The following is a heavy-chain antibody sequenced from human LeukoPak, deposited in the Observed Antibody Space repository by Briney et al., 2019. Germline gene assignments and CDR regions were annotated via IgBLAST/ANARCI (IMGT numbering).Heavy chain of an antibody. D-gene: IGHD5-18*01. V-gene: IGHV4-34*01. CDR1: GGSFSGYY. CDR2: INHSGST. Sequence: SETLSLTCAVYGGSFSGYYWSWIRQPPGKGLEWIGEINHSGSTNYNPSLKSRVTISVDTSKNQSSLKLSSVTAADTAVYYCARGGGYSYGPYYFDYWGQGTLVTVSS. J-gene: IGHJ4*02. CDR3: ARGGGYSYGPYYFDY.